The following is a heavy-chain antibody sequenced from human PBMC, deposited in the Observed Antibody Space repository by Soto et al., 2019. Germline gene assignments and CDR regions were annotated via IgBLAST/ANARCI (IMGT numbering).Heavy chain of an antibody. D-gene: IGHD4-17*01. CDR2: ISSNDGTT. J-gene: IGHJ4*02. CDR1: GFTFTNYA. Sequence: VQLLESGGGLVQPGGSLRLSCAASGFTFTNYAMSWVRQAPGKGLEWVSVISSNDGTTYYADSVKGRFTISRDNSKNTLYLQMNSLRVEDTAVYYCAKHIGILTGTSDYWGQGTLVTVSS. CDR3: AKHIGILTGTSDY. V-gene: IGHV3-23*01.